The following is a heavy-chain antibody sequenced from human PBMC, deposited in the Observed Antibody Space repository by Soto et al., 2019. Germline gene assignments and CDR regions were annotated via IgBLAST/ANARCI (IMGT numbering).Heavy chain of an antibody. V-gene: IGHV3-23*04. Sequence: EVQLVESGGGLVKPGGSLRLSCAASGFTFSSYSMNWVRQAPGKGLEWVAGMGGANGDTYYAESVRGRFAISRDNSKSTLFLQMNSLRAEDTAVYFCAKDRVDHNSVWDPFDIWGQGTLVTVSS. CDR2: MGGANGDT. CDR3: AKDRVDHNSVWDPFDI. D-gene: IGHD2-15*01. J-gene: IGHJ3*02. CDR1: GFTFSSYS.